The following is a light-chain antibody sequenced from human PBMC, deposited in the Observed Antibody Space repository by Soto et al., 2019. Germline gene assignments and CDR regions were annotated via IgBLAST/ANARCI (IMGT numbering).Light chain of an antibody. J-gene: IGKJ1*01. CDR1: QSVSDW. Sequence: DIQMTQSPSTLSASVGDRVTITCRASQSVSDWLAWYQQKPGKAPKLLIYDASKLENVVPSRFRGSGSGTEFRLTISSLQPDDFDTYYCQQYNSYTWTFGQGTKVDIK. V-gene: IGKV1-5*01. CDR3: QQYNSYTWT. CDR2: DAS.